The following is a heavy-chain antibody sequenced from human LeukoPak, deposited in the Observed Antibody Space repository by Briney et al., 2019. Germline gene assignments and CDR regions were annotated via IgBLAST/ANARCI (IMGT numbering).Heavy chain of an antibody. CDR1: GYTFTGYY. CDR3: ARVKELWTNFDY. J-gene: IGHJ4*02. D-gene: IGHD5-18*01. V-gene: IGHV1-2*02. Sequence: ASVKVSCKASGYTFTGYYMHWVRQAPGQGLEWMGWINPNSGGTNYAQKFQGRVTTTRDTSISTAYMELSRLRSDDTAVYYCARVKELWTNFDYWGQGTLVTVSS. CDR2: INPNSGGT.